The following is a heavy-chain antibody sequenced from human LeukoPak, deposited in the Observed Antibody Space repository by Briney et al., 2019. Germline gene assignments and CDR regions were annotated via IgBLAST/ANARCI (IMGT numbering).Heavy chain of an antibody. CDR2: IYSGESA. CDR1: GFSVSSNY. V-gene: IGHV3-66*01. Sequence: GGSLRLSCAASGFSVSSNYMSWVRLAPGKGLEWVSTIYSGESAYYADSVKGRLTISRDNSKNALVLQMNSLTAADTAVYYCARDGGSGYCSSSNCYEGFDYWGQGTLVTVSS. J-gene: IGHJ4*02. CDR3: ARDGGSGYCSSSNCYEGFDY. D-gene: IGHD2-2*01.